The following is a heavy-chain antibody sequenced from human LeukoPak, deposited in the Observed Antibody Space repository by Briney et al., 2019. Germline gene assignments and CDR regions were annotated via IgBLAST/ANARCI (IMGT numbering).Heavy chain of an antibody. D-gene: IGHD3-10*01. CDR2: INHSGST. Sequence: SETLSLTCAVYGGSFSGYYWSWIRQPPGKGLEWIGEINHSGSTNCNPSLKSRVTISVDTSKNQFSLKLSSVTAADTAVYYCARVFGYDYYGSGSYYPRDYFDYWGQGTLVTVSS. V-gene: IGHV4-34*01. J-gene: IGHJ4*02. CDR1: GGSFSGYY. CDR3: ARVFGYDYYGSGSYYPRDYFDY.